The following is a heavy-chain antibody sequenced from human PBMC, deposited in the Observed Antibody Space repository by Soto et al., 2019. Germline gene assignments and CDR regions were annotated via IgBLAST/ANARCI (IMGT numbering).Heavy chain of an antibody. Sequence: PAPLSLTHTVSGGSISSYSWSWIRQPPGKGLEWTGHIYYNVNTNYNPSLKSRVTISVDTSKNQFSLKPSPVTAADTALYYCAGHGTVDGDYDYWGQGTLVTVSS. J-gene: IGHJ4*02. V-gene: IGHV4-59*08. D-gene: IGHD4-17*01. CDR3: AGHGTVDGDYDY. CDR2: IYYNVNT. CDR1: GGSISSYS.